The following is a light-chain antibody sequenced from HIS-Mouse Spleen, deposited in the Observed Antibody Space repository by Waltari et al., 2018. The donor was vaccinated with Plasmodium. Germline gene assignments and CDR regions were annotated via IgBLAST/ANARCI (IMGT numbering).Light chain of an antibody. CDR2: GAS. CDR3: QQYNNWSFT. V-gene: IGKV3-15*01. Sequence: EIVMTHSPATLSVSPGESAPLSSRTSQSGSSNLAWYQQKPGQAPRLLIYGASTRAPGIPARFSGSGSGTEFTLTISSLQSEDFAVYYCQQYNNWSFTFGPGTKVDIK. CDR1: QSGSSN. J-gene: IGKJ3*01.